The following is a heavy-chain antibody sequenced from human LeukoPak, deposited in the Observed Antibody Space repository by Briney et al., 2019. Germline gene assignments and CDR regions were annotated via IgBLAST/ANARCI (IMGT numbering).Heavy chain of an antibody. CDR1: GGSISSSSYY. V-gene: IGHV4-39*01. CDR2: IYYSGRS. D-gene: IGHD4-17*01. J-gene: IGHJ4*02. Sequence: SETLSLTCTVSGGSISSSSYYWGWTRQPPGKGLEWIGSIYYSGRSYYNSFLKSRVTISVDASKTQFSLKLSSVTAADTAVYYCVGTVIREGDYWGQGTLVTVSS. CDR3: VGTVIREGDY.